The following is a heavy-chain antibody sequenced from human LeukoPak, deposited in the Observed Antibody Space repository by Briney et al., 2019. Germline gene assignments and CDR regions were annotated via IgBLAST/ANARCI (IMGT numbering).Heavy chain of an antibody. D-gene: IGHD3-10*01. CDR2: ISYDGSNK. CDR3: VKAYGSGSYYTNLDY. V-gene: IGHV3-30*18. Sequence: PGGSLRLSCAASGFTFSSYGMYWVRQAPGKGLEWVAVISYDGSNKYYAGSVKGRFTISRDNSKDTLYLQMNSLRAEDTAVYYCVKAYGSGSYYTNLDYWGQGTLVTVSS. CDR1: GFTFSSYG. J-gene: IGHJ4*02.